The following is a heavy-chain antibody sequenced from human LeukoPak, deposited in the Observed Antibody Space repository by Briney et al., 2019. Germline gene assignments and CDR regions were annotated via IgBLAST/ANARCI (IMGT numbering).Heavy chain of an antibody. V-gene: IGHV3-64*01. CDR1: GFTFSSYA. CDR2: ISSNGGST. Sequence: PGGSLRLSCAASGFTFSSYAMHWVRQAPGKGLEYVSAISSNGGSTYYANSVKGRFTISRDNSKNTLYLQMGSLRAEDMAVYYCARVSYYYDSSGYLDAFDIWGQGTMVTVSS. D-gene: IGHD3-22*01. J-gene: IGHJ3*02. CDR3: ARVSYYYDSSGYLDAFDI.